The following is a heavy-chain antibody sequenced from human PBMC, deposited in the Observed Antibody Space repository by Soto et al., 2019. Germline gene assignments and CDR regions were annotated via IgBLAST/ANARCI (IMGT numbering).Heavy chain of an antibody. CDR3: ARERDYYYDSSGIRAFDI. CDR2: IIPIFGTA. Sequence: GASVKVSCKASGGTFSSYAISWVRQAPGQGLEWMGGIIPIFGTANYAQKFQGRVTITADKSTSTAYMELSSLRSEDTAVYYCARERDYYYDSSGIRAFDIWGQGTMVTVSS. V-gene: IGHV1-69*06. J-gene: IGHJ3*02. D-gene: IGHD3-22*01. CDR1: GGTFSSYA.